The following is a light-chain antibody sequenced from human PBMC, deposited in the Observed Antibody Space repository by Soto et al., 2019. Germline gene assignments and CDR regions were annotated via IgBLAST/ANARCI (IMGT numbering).Light chain of an antibody. CDR2: KAS. J-gene: IGKJ2*01. V-gene: IGKV1-5*03. CDR3: QQYNSLYT. Sequence: DIQMTQSPSTLSASVGDRVTITCRASQSISSWLAWYQQKPGQAPKLLIYKASSLESGVPSRFIGSGSWTEFTLTTSTLQTDDFATYYYQQYNSLYTFGHGTKLEIK. CDR1: QSISSW.